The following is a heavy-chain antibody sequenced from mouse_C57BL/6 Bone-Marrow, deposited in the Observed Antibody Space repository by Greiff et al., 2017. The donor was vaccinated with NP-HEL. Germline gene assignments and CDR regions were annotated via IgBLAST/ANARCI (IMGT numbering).Heavy chain of an antibody. V-gene: IGHV1-52*01. D-gene: IGHD1-1*01. J-gene: IGHJ2*01. CDR3: ARWGIYYYGSGYDYFDY. CDR1: GYTFTSYW. Sequence: QVQLQQPGAELVRPGSSVKLSCKASGYTFTSYWMHWVKQRPIQGLEWIGNIDPSDSDTHYNQKFKDKATLTVEKSSSTAYMQLSSLTSEDSAVYYCARWGIYYYGSGYDYFDYWGQGTTLTVSS. CDR2: IDPSDSDT.